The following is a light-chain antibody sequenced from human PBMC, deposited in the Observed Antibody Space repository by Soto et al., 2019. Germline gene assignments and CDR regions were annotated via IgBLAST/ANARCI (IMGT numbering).Light chain of an antibody. CDR2: EGS. CDR3: SSYTSNRTPVV. V-gene: IGLV2-14*02. Sequence: QSALTQPASVSGSPGQSITISCTGTSSDVGSYNLVSWYQQHPGKAPKLMIYEGSKRPSGVSNRFSGSKSGNTASLTISGLQAEDEADYYCSSYTSNRTPVVFGGGTKLTVL. J-gene: IGLJ2*01. CDR1: SSDVGSYNL.